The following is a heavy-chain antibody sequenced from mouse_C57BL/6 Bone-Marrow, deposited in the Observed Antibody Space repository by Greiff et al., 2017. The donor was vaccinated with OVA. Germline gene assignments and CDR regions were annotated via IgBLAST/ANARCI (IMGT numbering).Heavy chain of an antibody. D-gene: IGHD2-4*01. Sequence: QVHVKQSGAELARPGASVKLSCKASGYTFTSYGISWVKQRTGQGLEWIGEIYPRSGNTYYNEKFKGKATLTADKSSSTAYMELRSLTSEDSAVYFCARWGDYDGGWFAYWGQGTLVTVSA. CDR3: ARWGDYDGGWFAY. CDR1: GYTFTSYG. J-gene: IGHJ3*01. CDR2: IYPRSGNT. V-gene: IGHV1-81*01.